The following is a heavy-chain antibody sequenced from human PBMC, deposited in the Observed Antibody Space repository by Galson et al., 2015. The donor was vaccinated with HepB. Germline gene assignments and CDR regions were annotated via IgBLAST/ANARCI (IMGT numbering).Heavy chain of an antibody. CDR3: AKDRTRITMVRGGWGYHFDY. CDR1: GFTFSSYA. V-gene: IGHV3-23*01. Sequence: SLRLSCAASGFTFSSYAMSWVRQAPGKGLEWVSAISGSGGSTYYADSVKGRFTISRDNSKNTLYLQMNSLRAEDTAVYYCAKDRTRITMVRGGWGYHFDYWGQGTLVTVSS. J-gene: IGHJ4*02. D-gene: IGHD3-10*01. CDR2: ISGSGGST.